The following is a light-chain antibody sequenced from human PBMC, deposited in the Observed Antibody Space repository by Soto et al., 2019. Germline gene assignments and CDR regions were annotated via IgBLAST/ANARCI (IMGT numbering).Light chain of an antibody. CDR3: HHRGNGIT. CDR1: QSVSSGH. CDR2: GAS. J-gene: IGKJ5*01. Sequence: EIVMTQSPATLSVSPGERASLSCRASQSVSSGHLAWYQQKPGQAPRLLIYGASSRATGIPARFSGSGSGTDFTLTISSLEPEDFAAYYCHHRGNGITFGQGTRLEIK. V-gene: IGKV3D-20*02.